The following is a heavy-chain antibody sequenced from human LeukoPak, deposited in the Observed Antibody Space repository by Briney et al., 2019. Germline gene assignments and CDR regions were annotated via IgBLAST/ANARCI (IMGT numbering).Heavy chain of an antibody. V-gene: IGHV3-53*01. CDR1: GFTVSSNY. CDR2: IYSGGST. D-gene: IGHD5-18*01. J-gene: IGHJ4*02. Sequence: PGGSLRLSCAASGFTVSSNYMSWVRQAPGKGLEWVSVIYSGGSTYYADSVKGRFTISRDNSKNTLYLQMNSLRAEDTAVYYCARGQKYTYGYTVTELGSRYFDYWGQGTLVTVSS. CDR3: ARGQKYTYGYTVTELGSRYFDY.